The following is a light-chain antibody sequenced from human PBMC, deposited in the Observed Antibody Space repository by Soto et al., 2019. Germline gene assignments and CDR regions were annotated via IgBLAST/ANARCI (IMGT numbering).Light chain of an antibody. CDR3: QHYNSYSEA. CDR1: QSISSW. Sequence: DIEMTHSPSTLSANVGDRVTITCRASQSISSWLAWYQHRAGKAPKLLVYDASSLQNWVPSRFSGSGSGTEFTLTXXXLQPDDFATYYCQHYNSYSEAFGQGTKVDIK. V-gene: IGKV1-5*01. CDR2: DAS. J-gene: IGKJ1*01.